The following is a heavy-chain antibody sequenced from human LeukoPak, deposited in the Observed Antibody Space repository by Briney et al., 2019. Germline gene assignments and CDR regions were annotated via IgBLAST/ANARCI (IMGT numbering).Heavy chain of an antibody. V-gene: IGHV4-34*01. CDR1: GGSFSGHY. D-gene: IGHD3/OR15-3a*01. Sequence: SEALSLTCAVYGGSFSGHYWSWIRQPPGKGLEWMGEINHSGSTDHNPSLNSRVSISVDTSKNQFSLSLSSVTAADTAVYYCARYAFSNSYSPCDFWSQGTLVTVSS. CDR2: INHSGST. CDR3: ARYAFSNSYSPCDF. J-gene: IGHJ4*02.